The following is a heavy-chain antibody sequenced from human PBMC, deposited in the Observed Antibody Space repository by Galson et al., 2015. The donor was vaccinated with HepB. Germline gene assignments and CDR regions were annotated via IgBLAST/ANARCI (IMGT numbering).Heavy chain of an antibody. CDR3: ARATKDVVVTAPHAFDI. V-gene: IGHV1-46*01. CDR2: INPSGGST. D-gene: IGHD2-21*02. CDR1: GYTFTSYY. J-gene: IGHJ3*02. Sequence: SVKVSCKASGYTFTSYYMHWVRQAPGQGLEWMGIINPSGGSTSYAQKFQGRVTMTRDTSTSTVYMELSSLRSEDTAVYHCARATKDVVVTAPHAFDIWGQGTMVTVSS.